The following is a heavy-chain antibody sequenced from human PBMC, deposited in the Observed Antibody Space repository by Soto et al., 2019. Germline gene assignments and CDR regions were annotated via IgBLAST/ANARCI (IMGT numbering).Heavy chain of an antibody. D-gene: IGHD6-6*01. CDR2: INPKTGDT. CDR3: VTGDHLVR. J-gene: IGHJ4*02. V-gene: IGHV1-2*02. CDR1: GYTFTGYY. Sequence: ASVKVSCKTSGYTFTGYYLNWVRQAPGRGLEWVGWINPKTGDTNNAQKFQGRVTMTTDTSISTGYMELSGLKSDDTAVYYCVTGDHLVRWGQGTRATVSS.